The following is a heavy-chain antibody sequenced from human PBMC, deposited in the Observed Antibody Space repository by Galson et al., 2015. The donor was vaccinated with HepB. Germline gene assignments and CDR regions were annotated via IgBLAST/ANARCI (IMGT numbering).Heavy chain of an antibody. CDR1: GFTFSSYG. CDR2: IWYDGSNK. J-gene: IGHJ4*02. CDR3: ARGQWLLLPTPNEQPNFDY. V-gene: IGHV3-33*08. Sequence: SLRLSCAASGFTFSSYGMHWVRQAPGKGLEWVAVIWYDGSNKYYADSVKGRFTISRDNSKNTLYLQMNSLRAEDTAVYYCARGQWLLLPTPNEQPNFDYWGQGTLVTVSS. D-gene: IGHD3-22*01.